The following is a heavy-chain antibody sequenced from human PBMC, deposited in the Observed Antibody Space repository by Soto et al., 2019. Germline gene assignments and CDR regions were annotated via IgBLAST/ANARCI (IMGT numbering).Heavy chain of an antibody. CDR1: GGSVSISSYY. CDR2: IYYSGST. V-gene: IGHV4-39*01. J-gene: IGHJ4*02. CDR3: ARHVEGELLVHYFDY. Sequence: SETLSLTCSVSGGSVSISSYYWGWIRQPPGKGLEWIGSIYYSGSTYYNPSLKSRVTISVDTSKNQFSLKLSSVTAADTAVYYCARHVEGELLVHYFDYWGQGTLVTVSS. D-gene: IGHD1-26*01.